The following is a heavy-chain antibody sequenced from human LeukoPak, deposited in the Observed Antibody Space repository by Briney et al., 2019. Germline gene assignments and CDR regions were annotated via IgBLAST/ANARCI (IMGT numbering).Heavy chain of an antibody. CDR3: ARAFLSRITVVPGISDV. J-gene: IGHJ6*02. V-gene: IGHV1-3*01. CDR1: GYTFSSYA. CDR2: INAGNGNT. Sequence: GASVKVSCKASGYTFSSYAIHWVRQAPGQGPEWMGWINAGNGNTKYSQRFQDRVTITRDTSANTAYMELSSLSSEDTAVYYCARAFLSRITVVPGISDVWGQGTTVTVSS. D-gene: IGHD3-10*01.